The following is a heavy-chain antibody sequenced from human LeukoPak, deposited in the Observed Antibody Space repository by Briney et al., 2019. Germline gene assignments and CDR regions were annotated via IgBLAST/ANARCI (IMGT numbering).Heavy chain of an antibody. CDR2: ISGSGGST. J-gene: IGHJ3*02. V-gene: IGHV3-23*01. CDR1: GFTFSSYA. D-gene: IGHD6-19*01. Sequence: PGGSLRLSCAASGFTFSSYAMSWVRQAPGKGLEWGSAISGSGGSTYYADSVKGRFTIPRDNSKNTLYLQMNSLRAEDTAVYYCAKDRDPGYSSGWYDAFDIWGQGTMVTVSS. CDR3: AKDRDPGYSSGWYDAFDI.